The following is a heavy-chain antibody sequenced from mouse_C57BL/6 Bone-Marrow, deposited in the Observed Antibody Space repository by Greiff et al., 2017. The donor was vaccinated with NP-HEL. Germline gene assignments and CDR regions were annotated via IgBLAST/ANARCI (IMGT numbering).Heavy chain of an antibody. CDR2: ISSGGSYT. D-gene: IGHD3-2*01. Sequence: EVQLEESGGDLVKPGGSLKLSCAASGFTFSSYGMSWVRQTPDKRLEWVATISSGGSYTYYPDSVKGRITISRDNAKNTLYLQMSSLKSEDTAMYYCALDSLGFAYWGQGTLVTVSA. CDR1: GFTFSSYG. J-gene: IGHJ3*01. CDR3: ALDSLGFAY. V-gene: IGHV5-6*01.